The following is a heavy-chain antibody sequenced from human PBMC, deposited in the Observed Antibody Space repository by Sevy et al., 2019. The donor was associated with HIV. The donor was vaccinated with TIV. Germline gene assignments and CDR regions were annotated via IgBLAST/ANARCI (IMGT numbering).Heavy chain of an antibody. V-gene: IGHV4-4*07. CDR3: ARGARAAAGTAHYYYYYYMDV. J-gene: IGHJ6*03. Sequence: SETLSLTCTVSGGSISSYYWSWIRQPAGKGLEWIGRIYTSGSTNYNPSLKSRVTMSVDTSKNQFSLKLSSVTAADTAVYYCARGARAAAGTAHYYYYYYMDVWGKGTTVTVSS. D-gene: IGHD6-13*01. CDR1: GGSISSYY. CDR2: IYTSGST.